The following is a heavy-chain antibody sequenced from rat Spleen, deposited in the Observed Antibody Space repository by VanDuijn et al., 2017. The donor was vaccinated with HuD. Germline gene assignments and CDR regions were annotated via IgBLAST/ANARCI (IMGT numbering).Heavy chain of an antibody. CDR3: TTATEGPYVLDA. J-gene: IGHJ4*01. CDR2: MRFNGDT. Sequence: QVQLKESGPGLVQPSQTLSLTCTVSGFSLTSYSVNWVRQPPGKGLEWMGRMRFNGDTSYNSVLKSRLSISRDTSKNQVFLKVNSLETDDTGTYSCTTATEGPYVLDAWGQGSSVTVSS. V-gene: IGHV2-63*01. CDR1: GFSLTSYS. D-gene: IGHD1-11*01.